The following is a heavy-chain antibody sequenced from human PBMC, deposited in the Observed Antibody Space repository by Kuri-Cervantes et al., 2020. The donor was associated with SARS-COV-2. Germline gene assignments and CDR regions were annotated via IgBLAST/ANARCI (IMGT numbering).Heavy chain of an antibody. Sequence: SETLSLTCTVSGGSISSYYWSWIRQPPGKGLEWIGYIYYSGSTNYNPSLKSRVTISVDTSKNQFSLKLSSVTAADTAVYYCTRSQYSTSRFFYYSLDVWGQGTKVTVSS. J-gene: IGHJ6*02. V-gene: IGHV4-59*08. CDR1: GGSISSYY. CDR3: TRSQYSTSRFFYYSLDV. CDR2: IYYSGST. D-gene: IGHD6-6*01.